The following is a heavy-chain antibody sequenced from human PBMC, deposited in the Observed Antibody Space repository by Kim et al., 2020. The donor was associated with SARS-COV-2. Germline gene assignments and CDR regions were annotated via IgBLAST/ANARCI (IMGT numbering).Heavy chain of an antibody. CDR2: GTP. CDR3: ARDRQVFDY. J-gene: IGHJ4*02. Sequence: GTPSSNPCLKVRVTIAVDTSQKQFSLKLNSVTTADTAVYYCARDRQVFDYWGRGTLVTVSS. V-gene: IGHV4-59*01.